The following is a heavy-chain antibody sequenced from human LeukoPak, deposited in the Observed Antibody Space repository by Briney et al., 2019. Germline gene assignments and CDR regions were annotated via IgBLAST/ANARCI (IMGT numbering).Heavy chain of an antibody. J-gene: IGHJ3*02. CDR1: GFTFSSYS. Sequence: PGGSLRLSCAASGFTFSSYSMNWVRQAPGKGLEWVSYISSSSSTIYYADSVKGRFTISRDNAKNSLYLRMNSLRAEDTAVYYCARTYSSLSHDAFDIWGQGTMVTVSS. D-gene: IGHD6-19*01. CDR3: ARTYSSLSHDAFDI. V-gene: IGHV3-48*01. CDR2: ISSSSSTI.